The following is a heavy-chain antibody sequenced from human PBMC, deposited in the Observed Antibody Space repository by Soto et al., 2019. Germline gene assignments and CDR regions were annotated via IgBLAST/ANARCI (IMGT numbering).Heavy chain of an antibody. CDR3: ARSYYDSSGSWFDP. J-gene: IGHJ5*02. CDR2: IYYSGST. Sequence: TSETLSLTCTVSGGSISSGGYYWSWIRQHPGKGLEWIGYIYYSGSTYYNPSLKSRVTISVDTSKNQFSLKLSSVTAADTAVYYCARSYYDSSGSWFDPWGQGTLVTVSS. CDR1: GGSISSGGYY. D-gene: IGHD3-22*01. V-gene: IGHV4-31*03.